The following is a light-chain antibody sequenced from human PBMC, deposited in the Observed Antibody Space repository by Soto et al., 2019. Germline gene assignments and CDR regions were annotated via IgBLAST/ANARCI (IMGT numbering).Light chain of an antibody. V-gene: IGLV2-14*01. J-gene: IGLJ3*02. CDR2: EVS. CDR1: SSDVGGYNY. CDR3: SSYTTSGTPV. Sequence: QSALTQPASVSGSPGQTITISCTGTSSDVGGYNYLSWYQQHPGKAPKVMIYEVSNRPSGVSNRFSGSKSGNTASLIISGLQAEDEADYFCSSYTTSGTPVFGGGTKLTVL.